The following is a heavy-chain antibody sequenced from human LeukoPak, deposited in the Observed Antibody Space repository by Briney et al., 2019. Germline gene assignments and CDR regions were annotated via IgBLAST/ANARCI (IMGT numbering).Heavy chain of an antibody. CDR3: TRDNGNSYGHDWFDP. D-gene: IGHD5-18*01. Sequence: NPGGSLRLSCAVSGFTFSDYYMSWIRQAPGKGLEWISHISGSGSIMYYADSVKGRFTISRDNAKNSLYLQMNSLRVEDTAVYYCTRDNGNSYGHDWFDPWGQGTLVTVSS. V-gene: IGHV3-11*01. CDR1: GFTFSDYY. CDR2: ISGSGSIM. J-gene: IGHJ5*02.